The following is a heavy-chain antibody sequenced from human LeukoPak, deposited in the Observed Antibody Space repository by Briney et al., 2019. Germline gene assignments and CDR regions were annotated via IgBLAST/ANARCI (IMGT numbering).Heavy chain of an antibody. CDR2: IYYSGST. J-gene: IGHJ4*02. CDR1: GAFTSSRSYY. Sequence: KPSETLSLTCTDSGAFTSSRSYYWGWIRQPPGKRLEWIGSIYYSGSTYYNPSLKSRVTISIDTSKDQFPLRLNSVTAADTAVYYCATDHACSNGVCSYFDYWGQGTLVTVSS. V-gene: IGHV4-39*06. D-gene: IGHD2-8*01. CDR3: ATDHACSNGVCSYFDY.